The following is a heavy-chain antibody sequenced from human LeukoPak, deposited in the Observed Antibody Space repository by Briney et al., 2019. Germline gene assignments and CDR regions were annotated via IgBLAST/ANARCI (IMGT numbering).Heavy chain of an antibody. D-gene: IGHD3-10*01. CDR3: ANGGPDYGAGSPEYNWFDP. V-gene: IGHV3-9*01. CDR2: INWNSGSI. J-gene: IGHJ5*02. CDR1: GFTFDDYA. Sequence: PGGSVRLSCIASGFTFDDYAMHWVRQAPGKGLEWVSGINWNSGSIGYADSVKGRFTISRDNAKNSLHLQMNSLRLEDTALYYCANGGPDYGAGSPEYNWFDPWGQGTLVTVSS.